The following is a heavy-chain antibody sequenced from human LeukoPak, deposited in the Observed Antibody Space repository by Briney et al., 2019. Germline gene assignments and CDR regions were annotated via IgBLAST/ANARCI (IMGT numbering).Heavy chain of an antibody. CDR3: ATPLDYYDSSGYHQGGD. CDR2: IKEDGSKK. V-gene: IGHV3-7*03. D-gene: IGHD3-22*01. J-gene: IGHJ4*02. CDR1: GFTFSNYW. Sequence: GGSLRLSCAASGFTFSNYWMSWVRQAPGKGLEWVANIKEDGSKKNYVDSLKGRFTISRDNAKNSLYLQMNSLRAEDTAVYYCATPLDYYDSSGYHQGGDWGQGTLVTVSS.